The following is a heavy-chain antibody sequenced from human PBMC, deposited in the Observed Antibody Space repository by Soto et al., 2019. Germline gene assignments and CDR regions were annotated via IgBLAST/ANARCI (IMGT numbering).Heavy chain of an antibody. CDR2: INHSGST. CDR3: AGKMLYAIQVSQYWFDP. Sequence: SETLSLTCAVYGGSFSGYYWSWIRQPPGKGLEWIGEINHSGSTNYNPSLKSRVTISVDTSKNQFSLKLSSVTAADTAVYYCAGKMLYAIQVSQYWFDPWGQGTLVTVSS. V-gene: IGHV4-34*01. CDR1: GGSFSGYY. J-gene: IGHJ5*02. D-gene: IGHD2-8*01.